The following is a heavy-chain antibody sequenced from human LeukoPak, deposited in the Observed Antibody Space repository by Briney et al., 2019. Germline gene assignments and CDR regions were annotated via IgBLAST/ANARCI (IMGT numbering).Heavy chain of an antibody. Sequence: ASVKVSCKASGYTFTGYYLRWVRQAPGQGPEWMGWINPTSGGTNYAQKFQGRVTMTRDTPITTAYMELSGLRPDDTAVYYCAKDVTPGDNVNDSWGQGTLVTVSS. D-gene: IGHD5-24*01. J-gene: IGHJ4*02. CDR1: GYTFTGYY. CDR3: AKDVTPGDNVNDS. CDR2: INPTSGGT. V-gene: IGHV1-2*02.